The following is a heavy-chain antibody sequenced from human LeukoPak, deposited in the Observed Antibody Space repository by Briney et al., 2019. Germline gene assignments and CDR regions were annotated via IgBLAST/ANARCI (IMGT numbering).Heavy chain of an antibody. V-gene: IGHV1-2*02. CDR3: ARRRRGRIAAAAVNWFDP. CDR1: GYTFTGYY. CDR2: INPNSGGT. Sequence: ASVKVSCKASGYTFTGYYMHWVRQAPGQGLEWMGWINPNSGGTNYAQKFQGRVTMTRDTSISTAYMELSRLRSEDTAAYYCARRRRGRIAAAAVNWFDPWGQGTLVTVSS. D-gene: IGHD6-13*01. J-gene: IGHJ5*02.